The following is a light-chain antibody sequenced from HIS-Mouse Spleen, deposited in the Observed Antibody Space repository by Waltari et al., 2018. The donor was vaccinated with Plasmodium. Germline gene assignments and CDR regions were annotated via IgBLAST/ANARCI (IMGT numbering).Light chain of an antibody. CDR1: QGISKY. V-gene: IGKV1-27*01. CDR2: AAS. CDR3: QKYNSAPHT. Sequence: DIQMTQSPSSLSASVRDRVTTTCRACQGISKYLGWYQQKPWKVPKLLIYAASTLQSGVPSRFSGSGSGTDFTLTISSLQPEDVATYYCQKYNSAPHTFGQGTKLEIK. J-gene: IGKJ2*01.